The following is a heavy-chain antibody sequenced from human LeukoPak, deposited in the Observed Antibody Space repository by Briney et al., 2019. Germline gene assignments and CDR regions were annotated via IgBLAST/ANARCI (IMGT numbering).Heavy chain of an antibody. D-gene: IGHD6-19*01. CDR1: GGSFSGYY. CDR2: INHSGST. J-gene: IGHJ4*02. Sequence: SETLSLTCAVYGGSFSGYYWSWIRQPPGKGLEWIGEINHSGSTNYNPSLKSRVTISVDTSKNQFSLKLASVTAADTAVYYCARIETYSSGWYDAFFDYWGQGTLVTV. V-gene: IGHV4-34*01. CDR3: ARIETYSSGWYDAFFDY.